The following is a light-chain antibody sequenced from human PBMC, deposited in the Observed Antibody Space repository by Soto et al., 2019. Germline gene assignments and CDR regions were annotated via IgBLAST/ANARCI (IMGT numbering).Light chain of an antibody. CDR1: QSVSNN. CDR3: QQYKEYVT. J-gene: IGKJ4*01. Sequence: EIVMTHSPATLSVSPGERATLSCRASQSVSNNLAWYQQKPGQAPRLLIYGASTRASGCPPRFRGSGSGTDFTLNINYLRSEDIAVYFCQQYKEYVTFGGGTKVEV. V-gene: IGKV3D-15*01. CDR2: GAS.